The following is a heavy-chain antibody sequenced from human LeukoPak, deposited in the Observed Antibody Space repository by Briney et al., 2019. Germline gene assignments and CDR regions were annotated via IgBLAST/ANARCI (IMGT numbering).Heavy chain of an antibody. J-gene: IGHJ4*02. CDR2: IKQDGSEK. CDR3: ARDRVSGSGSIDY. Sequence: GGSLRLSCAASGFTFSNYWMSWVRQAPGKGLEWVANIKQDGSEKYYVDSVKGRFTIFRDNAKNSLYLQMNSLRVEDTAVYYCARDRVSGSGSIDYWGQGTLVAVSS. D-gene: IGHD3-10*01. CDR1: GFTFSNYW. V-gene: IGHV3-7*01.